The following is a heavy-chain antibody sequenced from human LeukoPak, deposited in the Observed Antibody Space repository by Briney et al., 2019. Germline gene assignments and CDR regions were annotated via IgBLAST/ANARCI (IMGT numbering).Heavy chain of an antibody. V-gene: IGHV3-66*01. J-gene: IGHJ3*02. CDR3: ARASWNYYDSSGYGAGEAFDI. D-gene: IGHD3-22*01. CDR1: GFTVSSNY. CDR2: IYSGVST. Sequence: GGSLRLSCAASGFTVSSNYMSWVRQAPGKGLEWVSVIYSGVSTYYADSVKGRFTISRDNSKNTLYLQMNSLRAEDTAVYYCARASWNYYDSSGYGAGEAFDIWGQGTMVTVSS.